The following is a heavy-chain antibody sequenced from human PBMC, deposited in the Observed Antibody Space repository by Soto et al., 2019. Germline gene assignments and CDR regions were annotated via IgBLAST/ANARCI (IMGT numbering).Heavy chain of an antibody. CDR1: GFTFSSYG. CDR2: ISGSGGST. J-gene: IGHJ6*02. V-gene: IGHV3-23*01. Sequence: PGGSLRLSCAASGFTFSSYGMHWVRQAPGKGLEWVSAISGSGGSTYYADSAKGRFTISRDNSKNTLYLQMNSLRAEDTAVYYCAKLISSVDYYYGMDVWGQGTTVTVSS. CDR3: AKLISSVDYYYGMDV. D-gene: IGHD6-6*01.